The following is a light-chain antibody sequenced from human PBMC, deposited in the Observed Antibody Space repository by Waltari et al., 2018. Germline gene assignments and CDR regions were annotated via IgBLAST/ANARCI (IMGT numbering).Light chain of an antibody. Sequence: VLLTQSPASLSVSPGDTVILSCRASQSVRTNLVWYQQKAGQAPRTLIYGASTRASGVPSRFSGSGAETDFTLIISSLQSEDAAVYFCQQYYVWPPITFGGGTK. CDR3: QQYYVWPPIT. J-gene: IGKJ4*01. V-gene: IGKV3-15*01. CDR2: GAS. CDR1: QSVRTN.